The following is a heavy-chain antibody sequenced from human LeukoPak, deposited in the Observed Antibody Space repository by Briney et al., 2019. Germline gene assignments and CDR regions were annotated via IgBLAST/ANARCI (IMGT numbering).Heavy chain of an antibody. J-gene: IGHJ6*02. D-gene: IGHD3-16*01. CDR2: MNPNSGNT. V-gene: IGHV1-8*01. Sequence: ASVKVSCKASGYTFTSYDINWVRQATGQGLEWMGGMNPNSGNTGYAQKFQGRVTMTRNTSISTAYMELSSLRSEDTAVYYCARGLVRNDYVWGSYYYYYGMDVWGQGTTVTVSS. CDR3: ARGLVRNDYVWGSYYYYYGMDV. CDR1: GYTFTSYD.